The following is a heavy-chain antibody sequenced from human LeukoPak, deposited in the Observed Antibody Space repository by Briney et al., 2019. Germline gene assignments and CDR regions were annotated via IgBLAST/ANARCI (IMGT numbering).Heavy chain of an antibody. Sequence: ASVKVSCKGSGYTFVNYGINRVRQAPGQGLEWMGWISTYNGNTVHAEKFQDRLTMTIDTSTTTGYMELKSLTFDDTAVYYCARKRGWTDLRDYWGQGTLLAVSS. CDR1: GYTFVNYG. CDR3: ARKRGWTDLRDY. CDR2: ISTYNGNT. D-gene: IGHD3/OR15-3a*01. V-gene: IGHV1-18*01. J-gene: IGHJ4*02.